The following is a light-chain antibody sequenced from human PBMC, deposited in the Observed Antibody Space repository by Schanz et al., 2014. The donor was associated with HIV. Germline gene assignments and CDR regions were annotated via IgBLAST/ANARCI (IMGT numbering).Light chain of an antibody. J-gene: IGLJ3*02. CDR1: SSNIGSNS. Sequence: QSVLTQPPSASVTPGQSVTISCSGGSSNIGSNSVYWYQQLPGTAPKLLIYKTSQRPSGVPDRFSGSKSGTSASLAISGLQSEDEADYYCAAWDDSLNVRWVFGGGTKLTVL. CDR2: KTS. V-gene: IGLV1-44*01. CDR3: AAWDDSLNVRWV.